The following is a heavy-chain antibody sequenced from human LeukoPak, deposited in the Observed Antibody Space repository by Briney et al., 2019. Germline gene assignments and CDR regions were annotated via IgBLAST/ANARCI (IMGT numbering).Heavy chain of an antibody. CDR3: ARLQWQKYYYYYYYMDV. CDR2: IYYSGST. Sequence: SETLSLTCAVSGYSISSSNWWGWIRQPPGKGLEWIGYIYYSGSTNYNPSLKSRVTISVDTSKNQFSLKLSSVTAADTAVYYCARLQWQKYYYYYYYMDVWGKGTTVTISS. V-gene: IGHV4-28*01. CDR1: GYSISSSNW. D-gene: IGHD4-11*01. J-gene: IGHJ6*03.